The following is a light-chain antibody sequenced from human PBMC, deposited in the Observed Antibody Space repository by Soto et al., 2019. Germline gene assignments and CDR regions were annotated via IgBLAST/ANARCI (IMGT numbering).Light chain of an antibody. CDR3: CSYAGSYTFV. J-gene: IGLJ1*01. CDR1: SSDVGSFDY. V-gene: IGLV2-11*01. CDR2: DVS. Sequence: QSVLTQPRSVSGSPGQSVTISCTGTSSDVGSFDYVSWYQHHPGEAPKLMIYDVSKRPSGVPDRFSGSKSGNTASLTISGLQAEDEADYYCCSYAGSYTFVFGTGTKVTVL.